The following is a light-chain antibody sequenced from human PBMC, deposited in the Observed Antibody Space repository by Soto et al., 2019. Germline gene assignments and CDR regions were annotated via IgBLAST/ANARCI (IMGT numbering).Light chain of an antibody. CDR3: QKYNSAPWT. CDR2: AAS. CDR1: QGVSNY. V-gene: IGKV1-27*01. Sequence: DIQMTQSPSSLSASVGDRVTITCRASQGVSNYLAWYQQKPGKVPTLLIYAASTLQSGVPSRFSGSGSGIDFTLTTSSLQPEDVATYYCQKYNSAPWTFGQGTKVEIK. J-gene: IGKJ1*01.